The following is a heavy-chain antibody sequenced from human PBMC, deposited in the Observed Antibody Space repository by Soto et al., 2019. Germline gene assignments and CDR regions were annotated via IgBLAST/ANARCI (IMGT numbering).Heavy chain of an antibody. V-gene: IGHV2-5*02. CDR1: GFSLSTSGVG. CDR2: IYWDDDK. CDR3: AHSHYCSGGSCYSNRFDP. Sequence: QITLKESGPTLVKPTQTLTLTCTFSGFSLSTSGVGVGWIRQPPGKALEWLALIYWDDDKRYSPSLKSRLTITKDTSKNQVVLTMTNMDPVDTATYYCAHSHYCSGGSCYSNRFDPWGQGTLVTVSS. J-gene: IGHJ5*02. D-gene: IGHD2-15*01.